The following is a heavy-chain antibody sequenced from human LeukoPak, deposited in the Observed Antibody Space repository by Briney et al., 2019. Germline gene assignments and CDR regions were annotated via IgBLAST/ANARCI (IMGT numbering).Heavy chain of an antibody. V-gene: IGHV4-38-2*01. J-gene: IGHJ4*02. Sequence: SETLSLTCAVSGYSITTGRYRGWIRLPPGKGLEWIGSIYQSGSTYYNPSLKSRVTISVDTSKNQFSLKLRSVTAADTAVYYCARSLSTAGIDYWGQGTLVTVSS. CDR1: GYSITTGRY. CDR3: ARSLSTAGIDY. CDR2: IYQSGST. D-gene: IGHD2-2*01.